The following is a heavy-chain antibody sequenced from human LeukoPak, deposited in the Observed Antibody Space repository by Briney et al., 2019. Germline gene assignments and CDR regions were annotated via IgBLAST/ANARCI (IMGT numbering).Heavy chain of an antibody. CDR1: GYTFTGYY. J-gene: IGHJ4*02. D-gene: IGHD3-10*01. Sequence: ASVKVSCKASGYTFTGYYMHWVRQAPGQGLEWMGWINPNSGGTNYAQKFQGRVTITRDTSISTAYMELSRLRSDDTAVYYCAREDYYGSGTLDYWGQGTLVTVSS. CDR3: AREDYYGSGTLDY. CDR2: INPNSGGT. V-gene: IGHV1-2*02.